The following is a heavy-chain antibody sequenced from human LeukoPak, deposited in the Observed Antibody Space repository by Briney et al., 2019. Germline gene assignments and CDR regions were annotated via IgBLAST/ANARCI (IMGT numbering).Heavy chain of an antibody. V-gene: IGHV4-59*12. J-gene: IGHJ5*02. Sequence: PSETLSLTCTVSGGSISSYYWSWIRQPPGKGLEWIGYIYYSGSTNYNPSLKSRVTISVDTSKNQFSLKLSSVTAADTAVYYCARDLDGYNNWFDPWGQGTLVTVSP. CDR1: GGSISSYY. D-gene: IGHD5-24*01. CDR3: ARDLDGYNNWFDP. CDR2: IYYSGST.